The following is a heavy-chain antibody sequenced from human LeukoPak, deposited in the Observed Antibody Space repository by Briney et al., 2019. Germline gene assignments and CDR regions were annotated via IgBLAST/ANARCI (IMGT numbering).Heavy chain of an antibody. CDR2: FDPEDGET. Sequence: ASVKVSCKVAGYTLTELSMHWVRQAPGKGLEWMGGFDPEDGETIYAQKFQGRVTMTEDTSTDTAYMELSSLRSEDAAVYYCATSVVVVTSPIYYSPLGYWGQGTLVTVSS. CDR1: GYTLTELS. CDR3: ATSVVVVTSPIYYSPLGY. D-gene: IGHD3-22*01. J-gene: IGHJ4*02. V-gene: IGHV1-24*01.